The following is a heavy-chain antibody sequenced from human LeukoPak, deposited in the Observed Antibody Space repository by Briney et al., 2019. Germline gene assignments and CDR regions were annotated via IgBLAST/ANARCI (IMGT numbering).Heavy chain of an antibody. CDR3: ARGPPTVPNFDY. V-gene: IGHV1-69*06. CDR2: IIPIFGTA. Sequence: KXSGGTFSSYAISWVRQAPGQGLEWMGGIIPIFGTANYAQKFQGRVTITADKSTSTAYMELSSLRSEDTAVYYCARGPPTVPNFDYWGQGTLVTVSS. CDR1: GGTFSSYA. D-gene: IGHD4-17*01. J-gene: IGHJ4*02.